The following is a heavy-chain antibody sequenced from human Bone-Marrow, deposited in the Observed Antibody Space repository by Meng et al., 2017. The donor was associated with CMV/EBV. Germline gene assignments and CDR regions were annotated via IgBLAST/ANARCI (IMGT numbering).Heavy chain of an antibody. J-gene: IGHJ4*02. D-gene: IGHD4-11*01. CDR2: LIPMFGTA. V-gene: IGHV1-69*05. Sequence: SVKVSCKASGYTFTGYYMHWVRQAPGQGLEWMGGLIPMFGTANFAQNFRGRVTLTTDGSTSTAYMELRSLRYEDTALYFCARGVVHDYSNRQWDIDQWGQGTLVTVSS. CDR1: GYTFTGYY. CDR3: ARGVVHDYSNRQWDIDQ.